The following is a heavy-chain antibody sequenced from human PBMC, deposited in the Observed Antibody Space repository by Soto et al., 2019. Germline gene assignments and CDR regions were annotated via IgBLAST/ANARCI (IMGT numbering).Heavy chain of an antibody. CDR3: ARGPRKQLVRFSWVWFDP. CDR1: GGSFSGYY. CDR2: INHSGST. J-gene: IGHJ5*02. D-gene: IGHD6-6*01. V-gene: IGHV4-34*01. Sequence: SETLSLTCAVYGGSFSGYYWSWIRQPPGKGLEWIGEINHSGSTNYNPSLKSRVTISVDTSKNQFSLKLSSVTAADTAVYYCARGPRKQLVRFSWVWFDPWGQGTLVTVSS.